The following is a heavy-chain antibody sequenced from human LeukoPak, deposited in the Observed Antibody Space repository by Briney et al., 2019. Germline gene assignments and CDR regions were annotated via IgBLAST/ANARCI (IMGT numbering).Heavy chain of an antibody. J-gene: IGHJ4*02. V-gene: IGHV3-11*01. CDR3: ARDGLNCSSTSCYLSTFDY. CDR1: GFTFSDYY. D-gene: IGHD2-2*01. Sequence: PGGSLRLSCAASGFTFSDYYMSWIRQAPGKGLEWVSYISSSATTIYYADSVKGRSTISRDNAKNSLYLQMNSLRAEDTAVYYCARDGLNCSSTSCYLSTFDYWGQGTLVTVSS. CDR2: ISSSATTI.